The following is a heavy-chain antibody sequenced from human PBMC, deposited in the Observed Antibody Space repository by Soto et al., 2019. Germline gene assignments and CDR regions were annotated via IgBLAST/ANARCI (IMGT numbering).Heavy chain of an antibody. CDR3: AREGKRVSMVRGFDS. Sequence: PSETLSLTCTVSGGSISSYYWSWIRQPPGKGLEWIGYIYFSGTTEYNPSLKSRVAISFDTSKNQFSLKLSSVIAADTAVYYCAREGKRVSMVRGFDSWGQGTLVTVSS. V-gene: IGHV4-59*01. J-gene: IGHJ4*02. CDR2: IYFSGTT. CDR1: GGSISSYY. D-gene: IGHD3-10*01.